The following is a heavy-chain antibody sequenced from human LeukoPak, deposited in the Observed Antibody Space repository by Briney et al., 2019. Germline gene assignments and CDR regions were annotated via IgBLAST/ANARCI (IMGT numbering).Heavy chain of an antibody. CDR2: ITWNSGSI. Sequence: GRSLRLSCAASGFPFDDYTMHWVRQAPGKGLEWVSGITWNSGSIGYADSVRGRFTISRDNAKNSLYLEMNSLRAEDTALYYCAKEDHFASWGQGTLVTVSS. V-gene: IGHV3-9*01. CDR3: AKEDHFAS. J-gene: IGHJ4*02. CDR1: GFPFDDYT.